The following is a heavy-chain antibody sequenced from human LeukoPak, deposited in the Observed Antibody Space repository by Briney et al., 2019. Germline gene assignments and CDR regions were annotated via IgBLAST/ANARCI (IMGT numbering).Heavy chain of an antibody. CDR3: AXGSSYDSSGYPEHFDY. V-gene: IGHV4-59*01. CDR2: IYYSGST. J-gene: IGHJ4*02. CDR1: GGSISSYY. D-gene: IGHD3-22*01. Sequence: PSETLSLTCTVSGGSISSYYWSWIRQPPGKGLEWIGYIYYSGSTNYNPSLKSRVTISVDTSKNQFSLKLSSVTAADTAVYYCAXGSSYDSSGYPEHFDYWGQGTLVTVSS.